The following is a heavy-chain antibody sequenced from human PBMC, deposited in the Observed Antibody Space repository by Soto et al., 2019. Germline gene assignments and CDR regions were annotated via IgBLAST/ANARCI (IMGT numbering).Heavy chain of an antibody. V-gene: IGHV3-30*18. CDR1: GFTFSNYG. CDR3: AKRITIFGVATLARGMDV. CDR2: VSYDGSNT. Sequence: PGGSLRLSCAASGFTFSNYGIHWVRPAPGKGLEWVAVVSYDGSNTYYVDSVKGRFTISRDNSKNTLYLQMNSLRAEDTAVYYCAKRITIFGVATLARGMDVWGQGTTVTVSS. D-gene: IGHD3-3*01. J-gene: IGHJ6*02.